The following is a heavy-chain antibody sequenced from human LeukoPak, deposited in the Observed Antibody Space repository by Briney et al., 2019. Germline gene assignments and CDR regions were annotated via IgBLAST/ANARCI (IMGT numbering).Heavy chain of an antibody. J-gene: IGHJ4*02. CDR1: GYSFTSYW. V-gene: IGHV5-10-1*01. Sequence: GESLKISCKGSGYSFTSYWISWVRQMPGKGLEWMGRIDPSDSYTNYSPSFHGHVTISADKSISTAYLQWSSLKASDTAMYYCARAFAYCSGGSCYPDYWGQGTLVTVSS. CDR3: ARAFAYCSGGSCYPDY. CDR2: IDPSDSYT. D-gene: IGHD2-15*01.